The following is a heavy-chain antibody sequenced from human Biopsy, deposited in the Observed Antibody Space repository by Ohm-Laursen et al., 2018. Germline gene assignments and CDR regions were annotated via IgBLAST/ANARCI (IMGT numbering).Heavy chain of an antibody. V-gene: IGHV4-59*01. CDR1: GASIEDYY. D-gene: IGHD2-2*01. Sequence: SDTLSLTCTASGASIEDYYWTWIRQAPGKTLEWIASINYRGNTNYNPSLKSRVTMSAHTSTNQFSLKLTSVTTADTAVYYCARDKITYCTSTSCDYFGMDVWGQGTTVTVSS. CDR2: INYRGNT. CDR3: ARDKITYCTSTSCDYFGMDV. J-gene: IGHJ6*02.